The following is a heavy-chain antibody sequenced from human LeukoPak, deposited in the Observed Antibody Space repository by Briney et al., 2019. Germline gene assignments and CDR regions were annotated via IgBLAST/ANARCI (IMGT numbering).Heavy chain of an antibody. CDR3: ARVLGVGASTLNYYYYYMDV. J-gene: IGHJ6*03. CDR2: ISTSSSYI. D-gene: IGHD1-26*01. Sequence: PGGSLRLSCAASGFTFSSYSMNWVRQAPGKGLEWVSSISTSSSYIYYADSVKGRFTISRDNAKNSLYLQMNSLRAEDTAVYYCARVLGVGASTLNYYYYYMDVWGKETTVTISS. V-gene: IGHV3-21*04. CDR1: GFTFSSYS.